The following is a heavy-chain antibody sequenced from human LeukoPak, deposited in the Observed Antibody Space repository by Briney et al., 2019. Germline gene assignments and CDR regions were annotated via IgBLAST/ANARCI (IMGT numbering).Heavy chain of an antibody. CDR2: IKQDGSEE. D-gene: IGHD3-22*01. CDR1: GLTFSSFW. J-gene: IGHJ4*02. Sequence: GGSLRLSCAASGLTFSSFWMSWVRQAPGKGLEWVANIKQDGSEEYYVDSVKGRFTISRDNGKNSLYLQMNSLRAEDTAVYYCARWEGNGYYFDYRGQGTLVTVSS. CDR3: ARWEGNGYYFDY. V-gene: IGHV3-7*01.